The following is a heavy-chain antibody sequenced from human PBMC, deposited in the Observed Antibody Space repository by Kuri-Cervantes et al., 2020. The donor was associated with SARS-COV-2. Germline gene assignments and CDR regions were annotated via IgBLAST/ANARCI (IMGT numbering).Heavy chain of an antibody. V-gene: IGHV3-48*02. D-gene: IGHD3-22*01. CDR2: ISSSSSTI. Sequence: GESLKISCAASGFTFSSYSMNWVRQAPGKGLEWVSYISSSSSTIYYADSVKGRFTISRDNAKNSLYLQMNSLRDEDTAVYYCAREGYYDSSGYLDYWGQGTLVTVSS. J-gene: IGHJ4*02. CDR1: GFTFSSYS. CDR3: AREGYYDSSGYLDY.